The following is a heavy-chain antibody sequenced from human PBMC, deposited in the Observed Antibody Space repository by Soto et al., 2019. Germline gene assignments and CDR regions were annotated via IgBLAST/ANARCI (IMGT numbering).Heavy chain of an antibody. J-gene: IGHJ3*02. V-gene: IGHV4-31*03. CDR2: IYYSGST. D-gene: IGHD3-16*01. Sequence: QVQLQESGPGLVKPSQTLSLTCTVYGGSISSSGYYWSWIRQHPGKGLEWIGYIYYSGSTYYNPSLKSRVTISVDTSKNQFSLKLSSVTAADTAVYYCARDRDGGTFDIWGQGTMVTVSS. CDR3: ARDRDGGTFDI. CDR1: GGSISSSGYY.